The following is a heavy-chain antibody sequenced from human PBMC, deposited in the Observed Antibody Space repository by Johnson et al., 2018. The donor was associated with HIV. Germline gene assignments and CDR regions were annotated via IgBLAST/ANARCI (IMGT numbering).Heavy chain of an antibody. CDR2: ISGSEDDT. CDR3: ANALLLDAFNI. J-gene: IGHJ3*02. V-gene: IGHV3-23*04. CDR1: GFNFIDYA. Sequence: VQLVESGGGLVQPGGSLRLSRAASGFNFIDYAMIWVRQAPGKGLEWVSFISGSEDDTYYADSVKGRFTISRDTSKTTLYLQMNSLRDEDTAVYYCANALLLDAFNIWGQGTMVTVSS.